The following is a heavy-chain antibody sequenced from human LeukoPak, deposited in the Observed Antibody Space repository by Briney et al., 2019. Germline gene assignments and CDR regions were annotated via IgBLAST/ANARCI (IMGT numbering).Heavy chain of an antibody. Sequence: GGSLRLSGVGSGFTFRSHAMSWVRQAPEKGLEFVSGIYENGGTTYYADSVKGRFSISRDNSKNTLYLQMDSLRGEDTAVYYCAKDFRIGYSAHFDYWGQGALVTVSS. CDR1: GFTFRSHA. CDR3: AKDFRIGYSAHFDY. V-gene: IGHV3-23*01. J-gene: IGHJ4*02. D-gene: IGHD2-21*01. CDR2: IYENGGTT.